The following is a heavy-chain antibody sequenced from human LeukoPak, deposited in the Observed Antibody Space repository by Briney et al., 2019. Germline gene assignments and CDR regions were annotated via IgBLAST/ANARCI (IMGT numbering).Heavy chain of an antibody. Sequence: WASVKVSCKASGYTFTSYGISWVRQAPGQGLEWMGWISAYNGNTNYAQKLQGRVTMTTDTSTSTAYMELRSLRSDDTAVYYCARDWPLYGSGSYYTSPFDYWGQGTLVTVSS. J-gene: IGHJ4*02. CDR3: ARDWPLYGSGSYYTSPFDY. V-gene: IGHV1-18*01. CDR1: GYTFTSYG. D-gene: IGHD3-10*01. CDR2: ISAYNGNT.